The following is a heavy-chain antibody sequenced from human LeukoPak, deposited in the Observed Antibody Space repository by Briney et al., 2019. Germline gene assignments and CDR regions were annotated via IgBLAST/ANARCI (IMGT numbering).Heavy chain of an antibody. Sequence: GGSLRLSCAASGFTFSSYAMSWVRQTPGKGLEWVSGIDPSGGGTYYADSVKGRFTISRDNSKNTLYLQMNSLRVDDTAVYYCAKDRSVGATGSSNYYYGMDVWGQGTTVTVS. CDR3: AKDRSVGATGSSNYYYGMDV. J-gene: IGHJ6*02. D-gene: IGHD1-26*01. CDR2: IDPSGGGT. CDR1: GFTFSSYA. V-gene: IGHV3-23*01.